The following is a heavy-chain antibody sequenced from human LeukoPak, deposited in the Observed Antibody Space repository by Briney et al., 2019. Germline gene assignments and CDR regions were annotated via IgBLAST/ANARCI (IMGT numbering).Heavy chain of an antibody. J-gene: IGHJ5*02. CDR1: GGSISSYY. CDR2: IYTSGST. Sequence: SETLSLTCTVSGGSISSYYWSWIRQPAGKGLEWIGRIYTSGSTNYNPSLKSRVTMSVDTSKNQFSLKLSSVTAADTAVYYCARERVVAATNWFDPWGQGTLVTVSS. CDR3: ARERVVAATNWFDP. D-gene: IGHD2-15*01. V-gene: IGHV4-4*07.